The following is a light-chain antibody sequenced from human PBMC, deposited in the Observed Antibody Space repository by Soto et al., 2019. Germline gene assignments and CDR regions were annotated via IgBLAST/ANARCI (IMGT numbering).Light chain of an antibody. CDR3: HQYHSYWT. J-gene: IGKJ1*01. Sequence: DFQMTQSPSTLSASVGDRVTITCRASQNIRSRLAWFQQKPGKAPKLLIYDASSLESGVPQRFSGSGSGTEFTLTINNLQTDDFSTYYCHQYHSYWTFGQGTKVE. V-gene: IGKV1-5*01. CDR2: DAS. CDR1: QNIRSR.